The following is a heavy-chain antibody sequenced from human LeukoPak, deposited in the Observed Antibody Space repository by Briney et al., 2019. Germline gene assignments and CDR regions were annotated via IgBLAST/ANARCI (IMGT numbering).Heavy chain of an antibody. CDR2: ISSSSSTI. J-gene: IGHJ3*02. CDR3: AREYSSSSGRAFDI. Sequence: PGGSLRLSCAASGFTLSTYTMNWVRQAPGKGLQWFSYISSSSSTIYYADSVKGRFTISRDNAKNSLYLQMNSLRDEDTAVYYCAREYSSSSGRAFDIWGHRTMGTVSS. D-gene: IGHD6-6*01. CDR1: GFTLSTYT. V-gene: IGHV3-48*02.